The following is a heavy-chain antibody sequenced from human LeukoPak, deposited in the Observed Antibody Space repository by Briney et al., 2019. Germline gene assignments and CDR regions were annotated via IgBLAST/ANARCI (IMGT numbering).Heavy chain of an antibody. Sequence: PSETLSLTCTVSGGSISSNDYYWGWIRQPPGKGLEWIGNILYSGNTFYHPSLKSRITIAVDTSKNQFSLKLSSVTAADTAVYYCSRYIRHRSQFDYWGQGTLVT. CDR1: GGSISSNDYY. CDR3: SRYIRHRSQFDY. CDR2: ILYSGNT. J-gene: IGHJ4*02. V-gene: IGHV4-39*01.